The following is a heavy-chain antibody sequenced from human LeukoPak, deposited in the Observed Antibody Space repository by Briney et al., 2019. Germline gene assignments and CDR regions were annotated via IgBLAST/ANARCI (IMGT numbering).Heavy chain of an antibody. CDR2: ISSSSSYI. Sequence: GSLRLSCAASGFTFSSYAMSWVRQAPGKGLEWVSSISSSSSYIHYADSVKGRFTISRDNAKNSLYLQMNSLRAEDTAVYYCARIAVAGTSDYWGQGTLVTVSS. CDR3: ARIAVAGTSDY. CDR1: GFTFSSYA. V-gene: IGHV3-21*01. D-gene: IGHD6-19*01. J-gene: IGHJ4*02.